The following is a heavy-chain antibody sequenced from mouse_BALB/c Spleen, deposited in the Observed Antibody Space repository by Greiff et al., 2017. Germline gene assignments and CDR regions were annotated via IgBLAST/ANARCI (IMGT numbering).Heavy chain of an antibody. Sequence: VKLVESGPGLVAPSQSLSITCTVSGFSLTSYGVHWVRQPPGKGLEWLGVIWAGGSTNYNSALMSRLSISKDNSKSQVFLKMNSLQTDDTAMYYCARDPLPYYAMDYWGQGTSVTVSS. CDR2: IWAGGST. J-gene: IGHJ4*01. CDR3: ARDPLPYYAMDY. V-gene: IGHV2-9*02. CDR1: GFSLTSYG.